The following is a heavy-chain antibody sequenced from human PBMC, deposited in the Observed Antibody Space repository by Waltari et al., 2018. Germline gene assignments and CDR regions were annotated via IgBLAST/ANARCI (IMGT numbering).Heavy chain of an antibody. CDR1: GYTFSDYF. J-gene: IGHJ4*02. CDR2: IDPEDGET. CDR3: APLPGGSGQTFDY. D-gene: IGHD3-10*01. Sequence: EVQLVQSGAEVKKPGATVKISCKASGYTFSDYFRHWVQQAPGKGLEWVGRIDPEDGETVYAEKFQGRVTITADTSTDTSYLELSSLRSDDTAVYYCAPLPGGSGQTFDYWGQGTLLTVSS. V-gene: IGHV1-69-2*01.